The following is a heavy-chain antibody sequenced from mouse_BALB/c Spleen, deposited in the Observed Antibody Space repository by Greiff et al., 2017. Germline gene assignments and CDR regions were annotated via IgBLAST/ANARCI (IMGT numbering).Heavy chain of an antibody. Sequence: GQLQQSGAELVRPGALVKLSCKASGFNIKDYYMHWVKQRPEQGLEWIGWIDPENGNTIYDPKFQGKASITADTSSNTAYLQLSSLTSEDTAVYYCARSRDYDEGAMDYWGQGTSVTVSS. J-gene: IGHJ4*01. V-gene: IGHV14-1*02. D-gene: IGHD2-4*01. CDR3: ARSRDYDEGAMDY. CDR1: GFNIKDYY. CDR2: IDPENGNT.